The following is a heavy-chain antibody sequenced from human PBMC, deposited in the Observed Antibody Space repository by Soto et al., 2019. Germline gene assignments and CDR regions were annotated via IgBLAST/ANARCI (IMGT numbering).Heavy chain of an antibody. Sequence: QVQLVESGGGVVQPGRSLRLSCAASGFTFSSYGMHWVGQAPGKGLEWVAVISYDGSNKYYADSVKGRFTISRDNSKNTLYLQMNSLRAEETAVYYCAKSQGYCSSTSCYVVGGFDYWGQGTLVTVSS. CDR2: ISYDGSNK. J-gene: IGHJ4*02. V-gene: IGHV3-30*18. CDR3: AKSQGYCSSTSCYVVGGFDY. D-gene: IGHD2-2*01. CDR1: GFTFSSYG.